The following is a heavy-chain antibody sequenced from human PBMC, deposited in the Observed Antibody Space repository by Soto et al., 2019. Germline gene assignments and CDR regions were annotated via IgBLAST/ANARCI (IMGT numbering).Heavy chain of an antibody. J-gene: IGHJ4*02. CDR1: GGSISSYY. CDR2: IYYTEKT. D-gene: IGHD4-17*01. CDR3: ARASGTYGDYRYYFDY. Sequence: PSETLSLTCTVSGGSISSYYWSWIRQPPGKGLDWIGYIYYTEKTNYNPSLKSRVTISVDTSKNQFSLKLRFVTAADTVVYYCARASGTYGDYRYYFDYWGQGTQVTVSS. V-gene: IGHV4-59*13.